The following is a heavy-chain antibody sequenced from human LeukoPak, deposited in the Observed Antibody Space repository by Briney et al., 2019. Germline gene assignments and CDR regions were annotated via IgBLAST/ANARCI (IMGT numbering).Heavy chain of an antibody. D-gene: IGHD3-10*02. Sequence: PGGSLRLSCAASGFTFSSYWMSWVRQAPGKGLEWVSYISSSGSTIYYADSVKGRFTISRDNAKNSLYLQMNSLRAEDRAVYYCAELGITMIGGVWGKGTTVTISS. CDR2: ISSSGSTI. CDR1: GFTFSSYW. CDR3: AELGITMIGGV. V-gene: IGHV3-48*04. J-gene: IGHJ6*04.